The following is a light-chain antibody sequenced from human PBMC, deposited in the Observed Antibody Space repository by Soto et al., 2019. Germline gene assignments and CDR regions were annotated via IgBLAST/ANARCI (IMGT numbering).Light chain of an antibody. J-gene: IGKJ4*01. Sequence: IALTQSPATLSLSPGERATLSCRASQSVSRYLAWYQQKPGQAPRLLIYDASNRATGIPARFSGSGSGTDFTLTISRLESEDFAVYHCQQRSNWPLTFGGGTKVDIK. CDR2: DAS. CDR3: QQRSNWPLT. CDR1: QSVSRY. V-gene: IGKV3-11*01.